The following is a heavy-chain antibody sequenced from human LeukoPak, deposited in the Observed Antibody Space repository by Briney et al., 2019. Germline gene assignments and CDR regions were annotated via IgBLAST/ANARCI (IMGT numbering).Heavy chain of an antibody. V-gene: IGHV3-48*01. D-gene: IGHD2-2*01. CDR1: GFTFSSYS. CDR3: ARGDLGYCSSTSCPPFDY. Sequence: GGSLRLSCAASGFTFSSYSMNWVCLAPGKGLEWVSYISSSSSTIYYADSVKGRFTISRDNAKNSLYLQMNSLRAEDTAVYYCARGDLGYCSSTSCPPFDYWGQGTLVTVSS. J-gene: IGHJ4*02. CDR2: ISSSSSTI.